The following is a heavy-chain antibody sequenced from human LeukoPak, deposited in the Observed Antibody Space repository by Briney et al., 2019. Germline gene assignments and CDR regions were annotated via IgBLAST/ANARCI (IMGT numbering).Heavy chain of an antibody. V-gene: IGHV3-43*02. CDR3: AKDARIAMVRGLTPDY. CDR1: GFIFSDYA. J-gene: IGHJ4*02. D-gene: IGHD3-10*01. CDR2: VSGDGTTT. Sequence: GGSLRLSCAASGFIFSDYAMHWVRHAPGKGLEWVSLVSGDGTTTSYADSVKGRFTISRDNSKNSLYLQMNSVRTEDTALYYCAKDARIAMVRGLTPDYWGQGTLVTVSS.